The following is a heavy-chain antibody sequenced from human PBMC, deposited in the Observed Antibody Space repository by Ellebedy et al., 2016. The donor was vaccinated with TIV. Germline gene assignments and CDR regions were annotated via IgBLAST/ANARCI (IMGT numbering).Heavy chain of an antibody. CDR2: INHSGST. D-gene: IGHD6-6*01. Sequence: SETLSLTXAVSGGSISSSNWWSWIRQPPGKGLEWIGEINHSGSTNYNPSLKSRVTISVDTSKNQFSLKLSSVTAADTAVYYCARTAARHYMDVWGKGTTVTVSS. J-gene: IGHJ6*03. CDR1: GGSISSSNW. V-gene: IGHV4-4*02. CDR3: ARTAARHYMDV.